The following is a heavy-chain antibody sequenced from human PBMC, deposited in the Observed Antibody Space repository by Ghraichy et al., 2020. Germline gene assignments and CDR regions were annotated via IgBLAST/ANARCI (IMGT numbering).Heavy chain of an antibody. D-gene: IGHD3-3*01. J-gene: IGHJ4*02. CDR3: ARQSLRFSKNDY. V-gene: IGHV4-39*01. Sequence: SETLSLTCTVSGGSISSSSYYWGWIRQPPGKGLEWIGSIYYSGSTYYNPSLKSRVTISVDTSKNQFSLKLSSVTAADTAVYYCARQSLRFSKNDYWGQGTLVTVSS. CDR1: GGSISSSSYY. CDR2: IYYSGST.